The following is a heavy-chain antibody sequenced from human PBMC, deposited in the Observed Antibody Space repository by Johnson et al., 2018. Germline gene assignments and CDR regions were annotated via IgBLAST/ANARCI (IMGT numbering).Heavy chain of an antibody. D-gene: IGHD4-17*01. CDR1: GFASDDYD. CDR2: SSGSGGST. CDR3: AKLGGDYVSYYYYYMDV. J-gene: IGHJ6*03. Sequence: VQLVQSGGGLVQRGGSLRLSCAASGFASDDYDMNWVRQAPGKGLGWVSVSSGSGGSTYYADSVKGRFTLSRDNSKNTLYLQMNSPRADDTAVYYCAKLGGDYVSYYYYYMDVWGKGTTVTVSS. V-gene: IGHV3-23*04.